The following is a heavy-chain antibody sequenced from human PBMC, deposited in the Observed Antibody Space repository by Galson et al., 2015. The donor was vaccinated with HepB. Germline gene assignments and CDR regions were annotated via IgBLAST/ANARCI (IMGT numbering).Heavy chain of an antibody. CDR3: ARGGGGNRVVTAIQYYFDY. Sequence: TLSLTCTVSGGSISSGGYYWSWIRQHPGKGLEWIGYIYYSGSTYYNPSLKSRVTISVDTSKNQFSLKLSSVTAADTAVYYCARGGGGNRVVTAIQYYFDYWGQGTLVTVSS. D-gene: IGHD2-21*02. V-gene: IGHV4-31*03. CDR1: GGSISSGGYY. J-gene: IGHJ4*02. CDR2: IYYSGST.